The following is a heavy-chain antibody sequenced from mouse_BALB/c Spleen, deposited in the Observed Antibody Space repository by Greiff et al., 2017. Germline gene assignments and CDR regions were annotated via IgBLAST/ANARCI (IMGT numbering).Heavy chain of an antibody. CDR2: IYPGSGNT. CDR1: GYAFTNYW. V-gene: IGHV1-63*01. Sequence: QVQLQQSGAELVRPGTSVKISCKASGYAFTNYWLGWVKQRPGHGLEWIGDIYPGSGNTYYNEKFKGKATLTADKSSSTAYMQLSSLTSEDSAVYFCARGYYGSTEDYYAMDYWGQGISVTVSS. D-gene: IGHD1-1*01. J-gene: IGHJ4*01. CDR3: ARGYYGSTEDYYAMDY.